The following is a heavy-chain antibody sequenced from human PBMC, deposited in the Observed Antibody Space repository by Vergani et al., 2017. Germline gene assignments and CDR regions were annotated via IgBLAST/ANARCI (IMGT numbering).Heavy chain of an antibody. CDR3: ARDRYYLSSGGYPYFYYYGLGV. CDR2: ISSSSSYI. J-gene: IGHJ6*02. CDR1: GFTFSSYS. D-gene: IGHD3-10*01. V-gene: IGHV3-21*01. Sequence: EVQLVESGGGLVKRGGSLRLSCAASGFTFSSYSMNWVRQAPGKGLEWVSSISSSSSYIHYSDSLKGRFTISRDNAKSSLYLQMNSLRAEDTGVYYCARDRYYLSSGGYPYFYYYGLGVWGQGTAVTVSS.